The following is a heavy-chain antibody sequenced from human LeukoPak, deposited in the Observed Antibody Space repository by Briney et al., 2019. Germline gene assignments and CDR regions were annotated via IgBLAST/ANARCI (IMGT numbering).Heavy chain of an antibody. CDR1: GFSLSTSGMC. Sequence: SGPTLVNPTQTLTLTCTFSGFSLSTSGMCVSWIRQPPGKALEWLSRIDWDDDKYYNTSLKTRLTISKDTSKNQVVLTMTNMDPVDTATYYCARAFPTVTTFDYWGQGTLVTVSS. D-gene: IGHD4-17*01. J-gene: IGHJ4*02. CDR2: IDWDDDK. CDR3: ARAFPTVTTFDY. V-gene: IGHV2-70*11.